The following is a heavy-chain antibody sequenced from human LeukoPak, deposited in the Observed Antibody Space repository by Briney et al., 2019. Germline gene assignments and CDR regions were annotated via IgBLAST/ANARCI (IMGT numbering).Heavy chain of an antibody. V-gene: IGHV3-30-3*01. D-gene: IGHD6-19*01. J-gene: IGHJ4*02. Sequence: PGGSLRLSCAASGFTFSSYAMHWVRQAPGKGLEWVAVISYDGSNKYYADSVKGRFTISRDSSKNTLYLQMNSLRAEDTAVYYCARGGDTSGSHDPAGFDYWGQGTLVAVSS. CDR2: ISYDGSNK. CDR1: GFTFSSYA. CDR3: ARGGDTSGSHDPAGFDY.